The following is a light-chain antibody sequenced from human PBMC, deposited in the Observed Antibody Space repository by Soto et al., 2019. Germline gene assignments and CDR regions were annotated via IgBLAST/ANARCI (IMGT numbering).Light chain of an antibody. Sequence: EIVLMQSPGTLSLSPGERATLSCRASQSVSSSYLAWYQQKPGQAPRLLIDGASSRATGIPDRFSGSGSGTDFNLTISRLEPEDFAVYYCQQYGSSIWTFGQGTKVEIK. CDR2: GAS. J-gene: IGKJ1*01. CDR3: QQYGSSIWT. V-gene: IGKV3-20*01. CDR1: QSVSSSY.